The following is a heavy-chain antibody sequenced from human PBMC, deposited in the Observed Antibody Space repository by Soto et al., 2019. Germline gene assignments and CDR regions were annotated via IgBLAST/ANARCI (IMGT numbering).Heavy chain of an antibody. Sequence: SETLSLTCTVSGGSISSSSYYWGWIRQPPGKGLEWIGSIYYSGSTYYNPSLKSRVTISVDTSKNQFSLKLSSVTAADTAVYYCAGRIITISNWFDPWGQGTLVTVSS. V-gene: IGHV4-39*01. D-gene: IGHD3-9*01. CDR2: IYYSGST. CDR3: AGRIITISNWFDP. J-gene: IGHJ5*02. CDR1: GGSISSSSYY.